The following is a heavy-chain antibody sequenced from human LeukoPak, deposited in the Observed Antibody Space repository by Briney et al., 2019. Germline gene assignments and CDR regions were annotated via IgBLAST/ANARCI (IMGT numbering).Heavy chain of an antibody. V-gene: IGHV4-39*07. CDR3: ASAKQWLVGYYFDY. Sequence: SETLSLTCTVSGDSISSTNYYWGWLRQPPGKGLEWIGSIYYSGSTYYNPSLKSRVTISVDTSKNQFSLKLSSVTAADTAVYYCASAKQWLVGYYFDYWGQGTLVTVSS. CDR2: IYYSGST. J-gene: IGHJ4*02. D-gene: IGHD6-19*01. CDR1: GDSISSTNYY.